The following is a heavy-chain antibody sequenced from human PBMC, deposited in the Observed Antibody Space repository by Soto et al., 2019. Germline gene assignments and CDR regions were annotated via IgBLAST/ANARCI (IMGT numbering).Heavy chain of an antibody. CDR3: ARDSDWNYGMDV. V-gene: IGHV4-31*03. CDR2: IYYSGST. J-gene: IGHJ6*02. D-gene: IGHD1-1*01. Sequence: TSETLSLTCTVSGGSISSGGYYWSWIRQRPGKGLEWIGYIYYSGSTYYNPSLKSRVTISVDTSKNQFSLKLSSVTAADTAVYYCARDSDWNYGMDVWGQGTTVTVSS. CDR1: GGSISSGGYY.